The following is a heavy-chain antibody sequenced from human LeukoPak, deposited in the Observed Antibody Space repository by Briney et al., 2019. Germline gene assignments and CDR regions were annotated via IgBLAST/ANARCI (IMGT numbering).Heavy chain of an antibody. CDR3: ARVKEMATILFDY. CDR2: INHSGST. V-gene: IGHV4-34*01. D-gene: IGHD5-24*01. CDR1: GGSFSGYY. J-gene: IGHJ4*02. Sequence: SETLSLTCAVYGGSFSGYYWSWIRQPPGKGLEWIGEINHSGSTNYNPSLKSRVTISVDTSKNQFSLKLSSVTAADTAVYYCARVKEMATILFDYWGQGTLVTVSS.